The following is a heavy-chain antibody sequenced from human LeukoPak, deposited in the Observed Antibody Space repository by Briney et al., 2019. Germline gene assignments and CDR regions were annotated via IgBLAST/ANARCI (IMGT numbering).Heavy chain of an antibody. CDR3: ARAPTWYSSGWYGHYFDY. CDR1: GGSFSGYY. D-gene: IGHD6-19*01. CDR2: INHSGST. Sequence: SETLSLTCAFYGGSFSGYYWSWIRQPPGKGLEWIGEINHSGSTNYNPSLKSRVTISVDTSKNQFSLKLSSVTAADTAVYYCARAPTWYSSGWYGHYFDYVGQGTLVTVSS. J-gene: IGHJ4*02. V-gene: IGHV4-34*01.